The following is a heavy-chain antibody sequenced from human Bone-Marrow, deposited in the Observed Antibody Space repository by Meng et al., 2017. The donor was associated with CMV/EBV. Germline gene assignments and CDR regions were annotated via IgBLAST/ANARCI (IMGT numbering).Heavy chain of an antibody. J-gene: IGHJ6*02. D-gene: IGHD3-10*01. Sequence: ASVKVSCKASGYTFTSYGISWVRQAPGQGLEWMGRISAYNGNTNYAQKLQGRVTITTDESTSTAYMELSSLRSEDTAVYYCARDGSGSYYNKFAQGGSYGMDVWGQGTTVTVSS. CDR3: ARDGSGSYYNKFAQGGSYGMDV. CDR1: GYTFTSYG. CDR2: ISAYNGNT. V-gene: IGHV1-18*01.